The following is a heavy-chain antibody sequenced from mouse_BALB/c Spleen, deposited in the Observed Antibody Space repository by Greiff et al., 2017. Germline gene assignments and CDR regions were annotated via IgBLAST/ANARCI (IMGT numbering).Heavy chain of an antibody. D-gene: IGHD2-4*01. CDR3: ARDYDAFAY. V-gene: IGHV5-6-5*01. J-gene: IGHJ3*01. CDR1: GFTFSSYA. CDR2: ISSGGST. Sequence: EVQLVESGGGLVKPGGSLKLSCAASGFTFSSYAMSWVRQTPEKRLEWVASISSGGSTYYPDSVKGRFTISRDNARNILYLQMSSLRSEDTAMYYCARDYDAFAYWGQGTLVTVSA.